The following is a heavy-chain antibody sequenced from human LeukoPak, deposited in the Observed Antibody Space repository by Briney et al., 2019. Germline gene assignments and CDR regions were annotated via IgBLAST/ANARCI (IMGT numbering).Heavy chain of an antibody. CDR2: IYYSGST. V-gene: IGHV4-59*01. D-gene: IGHD7-27*01. J-gene: IGHJ3*02. CDR1: GGSISSYY. Sequence: PSETLSLTCTVSGGSISSYYWSWIRQPPGKGLEWIGYIYYSGSTNYNPSLKSRVTISVDTSKNQFSLKLSSVTAADTAVYSCARNRNWGVGAFDIWGQGTMVTVSS. CDR3: ARNRNWGVGAFDI.